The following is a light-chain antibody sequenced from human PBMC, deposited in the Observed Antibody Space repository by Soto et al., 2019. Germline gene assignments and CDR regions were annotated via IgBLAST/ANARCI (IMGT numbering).Light chain of an antibody. Sequence: DIQMTQSPSTLSASVGDRLTIACRASQSISSWLAWYQLKPGKAPKVLIYKASTLQSEVPSRFTGSGSETEFTLTISSLQPEDFATYYCQQYKTHPWTFGQGTKVDIK. CDR3: QQYKTHPWT. CDR2: KAS. V-gene: IGKV1-5*03. J-gene: IGKJ1*01. CDR1: QSISSW.